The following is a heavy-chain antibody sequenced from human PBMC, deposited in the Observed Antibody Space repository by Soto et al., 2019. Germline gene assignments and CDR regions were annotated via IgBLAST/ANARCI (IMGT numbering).Heavy chain of an antibody. J-gene: IGHJ6*02. Sequence: ASVKVSCKASGFTFTSSAVQWVRQARGQRLEWIGWIVVGSGNTNYAQKFQERVTITRDMSTSTAYMELSSLRSEDTAVYYCAADLGYYYGSGSYGGSYYYYYGMDVWGQGTTVTVSS. D-gene: IGHD3-10*01. CDR1: GFTFTSSA. CDR2: IVVGSGNT. V-gene: IGHV1-58*01. CDR3: AADLGYYYGSGSYGGSYYYYYGMDV.